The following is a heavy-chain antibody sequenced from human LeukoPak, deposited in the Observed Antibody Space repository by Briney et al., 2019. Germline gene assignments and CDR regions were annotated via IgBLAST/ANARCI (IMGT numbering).Heavy chain of an antibody. CDR3: ARESSSWYFTRFDY. Sequence: GASVKVSCKSSGYTFTGYYMHWVRQAPGQRLEWMGWINAGNGNTKYSQKFQGRVTITRDASASTAYMELSSLRSEDTAVYYCARESSSWYFTRFDYWGQGTLVTVSS. CDR2: INAGNGNT. D-gene: IGHD6-13*01. V-gene: IGHV1-3*01. J-gene: IGHJ4*02. CDR1: GYTFTGYY.